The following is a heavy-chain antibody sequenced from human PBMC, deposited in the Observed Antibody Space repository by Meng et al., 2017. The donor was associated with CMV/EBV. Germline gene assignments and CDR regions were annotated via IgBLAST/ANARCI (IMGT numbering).Heavy chain of an antibody. CDR3: AKTAYRFGELLSYFDY. D-gene: IGHD3-10*01. CDR2: IRYDGSNK. CDR1: GFTFSSYG. Sequence: GESLKISRAASGFTFSSYGMHWVRQAPGKGLEWVAFIRYDGSNKYYADSVNGRFTISRDNSKNTLYLQMNSLRAEDTVVYYCAKTAYRFGELLSYFDYWGRGTLVTVSS. V-gene: IGHV3-30*02. J-gene: IGHJ4*02.